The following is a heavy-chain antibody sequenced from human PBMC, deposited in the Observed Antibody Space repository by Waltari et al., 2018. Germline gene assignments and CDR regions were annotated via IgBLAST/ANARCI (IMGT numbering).Heavy chain of an antibody. J-gene: IGHJ6*03. CDR3: AKAGYSSSWYGYYYYYMDV. Sequence: EVQLLESGGGLVQPGGSLRLSCAASGFTFSSYAMSWVRQAPGKGLEWVSAISGSGGSTYYANTVKGRFTISRDNSKNTLYLQMNSLRAEDTAVYYCAKAGYSSSWYGYYYYYMDVWGKGTTVTVSS. D-gene: IGHD6-13*01. CDR2: ISGSGGST. V-gene: IGHV3-23*01. CDR1: GFTFSSYA.